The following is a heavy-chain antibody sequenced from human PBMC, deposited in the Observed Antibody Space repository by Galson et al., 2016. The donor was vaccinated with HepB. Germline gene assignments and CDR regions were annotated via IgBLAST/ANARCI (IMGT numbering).Heavy chain of an antibody. CDR1: GFSLSTNEMR. Sequence: PALVKPTQTLTLTCTFSGFSLSTNEMRVSWIRQPPGKALEWLARIDWDDDKFYSTSLRTRLTVSKDASKNQVVLTMTNMDPVDTATYYCALTTRGGFGKLFWYFDYWGQGTLVTVSS. V-gene: IGHV2-70*04. CDR3: ALTTRGGFGKLFWYFDY. J-gene: IGHJ4*02. CDR2: IDWDDDK. D-gene: IGHD3-10*01.